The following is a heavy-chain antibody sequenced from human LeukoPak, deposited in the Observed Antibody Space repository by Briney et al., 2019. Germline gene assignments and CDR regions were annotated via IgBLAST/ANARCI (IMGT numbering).Heavy chain of an antibody. J-gene: IGHJ4*02. V-gene: IGHV3-69-1*01. CDR1: GFTFSDYP. Sequence: GGSLRLSCAASGFTFSDYPMNWVRQTPGKGLEWVSYISSTGVIYYSDSVRGRFSISRDNAMNSVYMQMNSLRAEDTALYYCARDHNWGFDYWGRGTLVTVSS. D-gene: IGHD7-27*01. CDR3: ARDHNWGFDY. CDR2: ISSTGVI.